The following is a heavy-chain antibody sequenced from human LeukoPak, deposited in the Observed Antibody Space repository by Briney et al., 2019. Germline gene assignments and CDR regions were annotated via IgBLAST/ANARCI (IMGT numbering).Heavy chain of an antibody. CDR3: ARDTMFDY. CDR2: IYYSGST. D-gene: IGHD3-10*01. V-gene: IGHV4-59*12. CDR1: GFTFSSYS. J-gene: IGHJ4*02. Sequence: GSLRLSCAASGFTFSSYSMNWVRQAPGKGLEWIGYIYYSGSTNYNPSLKSRVTISVDRSKNQFSLKLSSVTAADTAVYYCARDTMFDYWGQGTLVTVSS.